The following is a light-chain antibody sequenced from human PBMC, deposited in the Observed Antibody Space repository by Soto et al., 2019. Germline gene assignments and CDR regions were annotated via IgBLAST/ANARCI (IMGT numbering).Light chain of an antibody. CDR3: QQYNNWPPGT. Sequence: EIVMTQSPATLSVSPGERATLSCRASQSVKSTLAWYQQKPGQAPRLLIYGASTRATGITARFSGSGSGTEFILTISSLQSEDFAVYYCQQYNNWPPGTFGQGTKVEIK. CDR1: QSVKST. CDR2: GAS. J-gene: IGKJ1*01. V-gene: IGKV3-15*01.